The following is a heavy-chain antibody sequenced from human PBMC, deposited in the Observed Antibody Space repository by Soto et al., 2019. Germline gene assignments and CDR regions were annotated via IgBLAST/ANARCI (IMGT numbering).Heavy chain of an antibody. CDR1: GFTFSSYG. J-gene: IGHJ3*02. Sequence: QVQLVESGGGVVQPGRSLRLSCAASGFTFSSYGMHWVRQAPGKGLEWVAVISYDGSNKYYADSVKGRFTISRDNSKNTLYLQMNRLRAEDTAVYYCAKDRLDGDSGDSFDIWGQGTMVTVSS. CDR2: ISYDGSNK. D-gene: IGHD4-17*01. CDR3: AKDRLDGDSGDSFDI. V-gene: IGHV3-30*18.